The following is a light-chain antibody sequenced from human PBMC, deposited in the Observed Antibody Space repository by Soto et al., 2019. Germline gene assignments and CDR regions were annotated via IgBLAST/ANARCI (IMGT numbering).Light chain of an antibody. CDR2: DAS. CDR1: QDISNN. Sequence: DIQMTQSPSSLSASVGDRVTITCQASQDISNNLNWYQQKPGKAPKLLIYDASNVETGVPSRFSGSGSGTDFTFTISSLQPEDIATYSCQQFDSLPVTFGGGTKVEIK. J-gene: IGKJ4*01. V-gene: IGKV1-33*01. CDR3: QQFDSLPVT.